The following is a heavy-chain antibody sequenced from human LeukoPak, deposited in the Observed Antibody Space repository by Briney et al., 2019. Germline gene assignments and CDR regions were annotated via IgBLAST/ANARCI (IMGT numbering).Heavy chain of an antibody. D-gene: IGHD3-10*01. CDR1: GFPFSNYV. CDR3: AKGASPDYYGSGRFDF. CDR2: SSGSGGST. V-gene: IGHV3-23*01. J-gene: IGHJ5*01. Sequence: HAGGSLRLSCAASGFPFSNYVMSWVRQAPEKGLQWVSSSSGSGGSTYYADSVKGRFTISRDSSKKTVYLQMNSLRDEDTAVYFCAKGASPDYYGSGRFDFWGQGILVTVSS.